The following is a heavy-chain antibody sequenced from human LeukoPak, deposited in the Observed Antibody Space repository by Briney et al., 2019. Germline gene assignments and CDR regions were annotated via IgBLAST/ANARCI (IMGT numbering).Heavy chain of an antibody. CDR3: AKDYGDYPLSFDC. D-gene: IGHD4-17*01. Sequence: SETLSLTCTVSGGPLSSSSYYWDWIRQLPGKGLEWIGSIHHSGSAYYNPSLGSRVTISVGTSKNQFSLKLSSVTAADTAVYYCAKDYGDYPLSFDCWGQGALVTVSS. CDR2: IHHSGSA. CDR1: GGPLSSSSYY. J-gene: IGHJ4*02. V-gene: IGHV4-39*07.